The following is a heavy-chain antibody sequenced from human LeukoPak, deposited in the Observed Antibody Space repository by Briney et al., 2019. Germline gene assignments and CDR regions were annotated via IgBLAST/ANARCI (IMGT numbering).Heavy chain of an antibody. D-gene: IGHD5-18*01. V-gene: IGHV1-46*01. J-gene: IGHJ4*02. Sequence: ASVKVSCKASGYTFTSYYMHWVRQAPGQGLEWMGIINPSGGSTSYAQKFQGRVTMTTDTSTSTAYMELRSLRSDDTAVYYCARASTVDTAPDYWGQGTLVTVSS. CDR2: INPSGGST. CDR1: GYTFTSYY. CDR3: ARASTVDTAPDY.